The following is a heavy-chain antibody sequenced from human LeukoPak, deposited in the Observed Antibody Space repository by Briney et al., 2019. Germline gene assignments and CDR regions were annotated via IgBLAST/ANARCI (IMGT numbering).Heavy chain of an antibody. Sequence: ASVKVSCKGYGYTFIDHDINWVRQATGQGLEWMGWTNPNSGNTGYAQKFQGRVTMTRNTSISTAYMELSSLRSEDTAVYYCARGLEVAAAGSENYWGQGTLVTVSS. D-gene: IGHD6-13*01. CDR3: ARGLEVAAAGSENY. V-gene: IGHV1-8*02. J-gene: IGHJ4*02. CDR2: TNPNSGNT. CDR1: GYTFIDHD.